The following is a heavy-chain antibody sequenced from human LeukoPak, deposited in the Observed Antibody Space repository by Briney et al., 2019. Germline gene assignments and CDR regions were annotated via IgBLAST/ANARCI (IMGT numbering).Heavy chain of an antibody. CDR3: AKVHYCYYYMDV. CDR2: IYFSGST. CDR1: GGSISSSSYY. J-gene: IGHJ6*03. Sequence: SETLSLTCTVSGGSISSSSYYWGWIRQPPGKGLEWIGSIYFSGSTYYNPSLKSRVTISVDTSKNQFSLKLSSVTAADTAVYYCAKVHYCYYYMDVWGKGTTVTVSS. V-gene: IGHV4-39*07.